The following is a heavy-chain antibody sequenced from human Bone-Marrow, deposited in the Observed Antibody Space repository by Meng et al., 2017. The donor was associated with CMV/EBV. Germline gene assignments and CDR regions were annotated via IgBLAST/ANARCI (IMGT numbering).Heavy chain of an antibody. V-gene: IGHV3-21*01. CDR2: ISSSSSYI. CDR1: GFTFDDYW. CDR3: ARLIYYDFWSGYHYGMDV. Sequence: GESLKISCAASGFTFDDYWMSWVRQAPGKGLEWVSSISSSSSYIYYADSVKGRFTISRDNAKNSLYLQMNSLRAEDTAVYYCARLIYYDFWSGYHYGMDVWGQGTTVTVSS. J-gene: IGHJ6*02. D-gene: IGHD3-3*01.